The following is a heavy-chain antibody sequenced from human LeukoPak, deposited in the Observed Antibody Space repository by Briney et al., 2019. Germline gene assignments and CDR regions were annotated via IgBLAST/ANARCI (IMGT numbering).Heavy chain of an antibody. D-gene: IGHD3-22*01. V-gene: IGHV1-8*01. Sequence: ASVKVSCKASGYTFTSYDINWVRQATGQGLEWMGWMNPNSGNTGYAQKFQGRVTMTRNTSISTAYMELSSLRSDDTAIYYCARGGNYDSSGYYEYWGQGTLVTVSS. CDR2: MNPNSGNT. CDR1: GYTFTSYD. J-gene: IGHJ4*02. CDR3: ARGGNYDSSGYYEY.